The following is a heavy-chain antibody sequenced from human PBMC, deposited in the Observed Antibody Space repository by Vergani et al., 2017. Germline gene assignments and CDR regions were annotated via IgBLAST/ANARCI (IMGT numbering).Heavy chain of an antibody. CDR3: ASRFSRAFDI. Sequence: VQLVESGGGLVKPGGSLRLSCAASGFTFSDYYMSWIRQAQGKGLEWVSYISGSVSTIYYADSVKGRFTISRDNAKKSLYLQMNSLRAEDTSVYYCASRFSRAFDIWGQGTMVTVSS. V-gene: IGHV3-11*01. J-gene: IGHJ3*02. CDR1: GFTFSDYY. CDR2: ISGSVSTI.